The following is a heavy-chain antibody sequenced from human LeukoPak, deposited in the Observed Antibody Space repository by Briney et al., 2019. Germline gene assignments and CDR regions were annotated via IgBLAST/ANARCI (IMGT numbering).Heavy chain of an antibody. V-gene: IGHV3-48*01. CDR3: AKAGQQWLVHAYYFDY. CDR2: ISSSSTII. J-gene: IGHJ4*02. CDR1: GFTFSSHS. Sequence: GGSLRLSCAASGFTFSSHSMNWVRQTPGKGLEWISYISSSSTIIHYADSVKGRFTISRDDAKNSLYLQMNSLRAEDTAIYYCAKAGQQWLVHAYYFDYWGQGTLVTVSS. D-gene: IGHD6-19*01.